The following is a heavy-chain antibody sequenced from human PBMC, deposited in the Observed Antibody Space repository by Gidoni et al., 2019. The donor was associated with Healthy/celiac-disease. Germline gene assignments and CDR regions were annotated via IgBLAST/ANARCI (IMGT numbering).Heavy chain of an antibody. V-gene: IGHV3-48*03. CDR2: ISSSGITI. CDR3: ARYGVYYYYYGMDV. CDR1: GFTFSSYE. J-gene: IGHJ6*02. D-gene: IGHD3-10*01. Sequence: EVQLVESGGGLVQPGGCLRLSCAASGFTFSSYEMNCVRQAPGKGLGWVAYISSSGITIYYADSVKGRFTISRDNAKKSLYLQMNSLRAEDTAVYYCARYGVYYYYYGMDVWGQGTTVTVSS.